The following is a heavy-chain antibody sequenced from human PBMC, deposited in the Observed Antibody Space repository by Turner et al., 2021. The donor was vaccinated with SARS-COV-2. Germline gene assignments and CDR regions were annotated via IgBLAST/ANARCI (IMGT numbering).Heavy chain of an antibody. CDR2: IYYSGTT. Sequence: QLQLQESGPGLVKSSEPLSLTCTVSGGSISSNYYWGWIRQPPGKRLEWIGSIYYSGTTYYNPSLRSRVTISVDTSKNQFSLKMSSVTAAETAVYYCASQASSFWYYYFDSWGQGTLVTVSS. CDR1: GGSISSNYY. D-gene: IGHD6-13*01. CDR3: ASQASSFWYYYFDS. J-gene: IGHJ4*02. V-gene: IGHV4-39*01.